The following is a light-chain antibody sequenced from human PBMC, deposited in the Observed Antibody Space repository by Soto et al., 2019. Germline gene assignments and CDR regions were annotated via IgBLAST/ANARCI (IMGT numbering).Light chain of an antibody. V-gene: IGKV3-15*01. CDR2: GAS. Sequence: EMVMTQSRASLGVSPGDGATLSCRASQAVASNVAWYQQKPGQGPRLLIHGASTRAAGVPARFSGSGSGTDFTRTISSLQSEDFAVYFCQQYHNWPPQYTFGQGTKLQIK. CDR3: QQYHNWPPQYT. J-gene: IGKJ2*01. CDR1: QAVASN.